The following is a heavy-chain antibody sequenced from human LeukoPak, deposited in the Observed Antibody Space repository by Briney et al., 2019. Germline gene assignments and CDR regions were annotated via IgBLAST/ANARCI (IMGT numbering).Heavy chain of an antibody. D-gene: IGHD5-18*01. V-gene: IGHV4-34*01. CDR3: TRLPQGGFSYGPLDV. J-gene: IGHJ6*02. CDR2: INHSGST. CDR1: GGSFRGYY. Sequence: PSETLSLTCAVYGGSFRGYYWTWIRQPPGKGLEWIGEINHSGSTNYNPSLKSRVTISVDTSKNQFSLKVTSVTAADTAVYYCTRLPQGGFSYGPLDVWGQGTTVTVSS.